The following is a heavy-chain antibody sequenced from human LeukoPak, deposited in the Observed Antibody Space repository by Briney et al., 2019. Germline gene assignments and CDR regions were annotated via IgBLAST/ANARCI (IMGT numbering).Heavy chain of an antibody. CDR1: GFTVSSNY. Sequence: GGSLRLSCAASGFTVSSNYMTWVRQAPGKGLEWVSVIYSGGTTYYADSVKGRFTISRDNSKNTLYLQMNSLRAEDTAVYYCAKDFVGDSLGWFDPWGQGTLVTVSS. J-gene: IGHJ5*02. D-gene: IGHD4-17*01. V-gene: IGHV3-66*01. CDR3: AKDFVGDSLGWFDP. CDR2: IYSGGTT.